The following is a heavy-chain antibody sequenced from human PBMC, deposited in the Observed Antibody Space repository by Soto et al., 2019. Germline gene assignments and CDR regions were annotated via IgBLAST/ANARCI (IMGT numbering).Heavy chain of an antibody. CDR1: GDSISGHC. J-gene: IGHJ4*02. Sequence: QVQLRESGPGLVTPSETLSVTCTVSGDSISGHCWSWIRQPPGKGLEWIGYIHSAGTTNYNASLKSRVTLSLDTSKNVFSMRLTSVTAADTAVYYCVRGEWERRSFDDWGQGTLVTVSS. V-gene: IGHV4-59*08. CDR2: IHSAGTT. D-gene: IGHD1-1*01. CDR3: VRGEWERRSFDD.